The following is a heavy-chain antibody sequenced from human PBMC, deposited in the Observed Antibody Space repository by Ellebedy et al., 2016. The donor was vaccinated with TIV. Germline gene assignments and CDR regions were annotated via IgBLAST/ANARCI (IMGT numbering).Heavy chain of an antibody. J-gene: IGHJ4*02. CDR2: ISSTSAYK. Sequence: GESLKISCAASGFTFSSYGMHWVRQAPGKGLEWVSSISSTSAYKAYADSVKGRFTISRDNAKNSLFLQLNTLRPEDTAVYYCARGGGIADYWGQGTLVTVSS. V-gene: IGHV3-21*06. CDR1: GFTFSSYG. D-gene: IGHD2-15*01. CDR3: ARGGGIADY.